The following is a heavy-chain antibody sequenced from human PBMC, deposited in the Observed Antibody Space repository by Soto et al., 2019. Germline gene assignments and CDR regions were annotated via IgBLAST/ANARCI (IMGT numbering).Heavy chain of an antibody. CDR2: INPNSGGT. Sequence: QVQLVQSGAEVKKPGASVKVSCKASGYTFTGYYMHWVRQAPGQGLEWMGWINPNSGGTNYAQKFQGRVTMTRDTTSSKTYMEMSRLRSDDTAVYYCARTADSSSWYYYYGMDVWGQGTTVTVSS. J-gene: IGHJ6*02. D-gene: IGHD6-13*01. CDR3: ARTADSSSWYYYYGMDV. CDR1: GYTFTGYY. V-gene: IGHV1-2*02.